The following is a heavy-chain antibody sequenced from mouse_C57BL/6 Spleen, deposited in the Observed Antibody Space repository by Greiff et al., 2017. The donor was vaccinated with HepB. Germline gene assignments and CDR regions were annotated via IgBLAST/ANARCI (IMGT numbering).Heavy chain of an antibody. CDR3: ARGGNYGFAY. CDR1: GFTFSDYG. Sequence: EVKVEESGGGLVKPGGSLKLSCAASGFTFSDYGMHWVRQAPEKGLEWVAYISSGSSTIYYADTVKGRFTISRDNAKNTLFLQMTSLRSEDTAMYYCARGGNYGFAYWGQGTLVTVSA. D-gene: IGHD1-1*01. V-gene: IGHV5-17*01. CDR2: ISSGSSTI. J-gene: IGHJ3*01.